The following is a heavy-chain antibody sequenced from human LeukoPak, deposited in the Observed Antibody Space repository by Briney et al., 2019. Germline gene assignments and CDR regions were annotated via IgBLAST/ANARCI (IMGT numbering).Heavy chain of an antibody. D-gene: IGHD6-13*01. V-gene: IGHV3-66*01. CDR3: ARERRAAASD. CDR2: IYSGGST. J-gene: IGHJ4*02. CDR1: GFTVISNY. Sequence: GGSLRLSCAASGFTVISNYMSWVRQAPGKGLEWVSVIYSGGSTYYADSVKGRFTISRDNSKNTLYLQMNSLRAEDTAVYYCARERRAAASDWGQGTLVTVSS.